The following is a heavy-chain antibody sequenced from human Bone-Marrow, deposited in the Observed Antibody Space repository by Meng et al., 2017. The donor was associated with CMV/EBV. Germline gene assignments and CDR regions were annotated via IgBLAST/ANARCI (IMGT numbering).Heavy chain of an antibody. V-gene: IGHV1-18*01. CDR1: NYNFINYV. CDR2: ISANNGNT. D-gene: IGHD5-24*01. J-gene: IGHJ1*01. Sequence: ASVKVSCKASNYNFINYVISWVRQAPGQGLEWMGWISANNGNTNYAQKFQGRVTMTTHTSTSTVYMELRSLRSDDTAVYYCARGTIRDFSALSWGQGTLVTFTS. CDR3: ARGTIRDFSALS.